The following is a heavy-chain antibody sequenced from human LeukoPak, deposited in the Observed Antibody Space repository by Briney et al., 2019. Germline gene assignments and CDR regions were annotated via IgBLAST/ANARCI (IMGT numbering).Heavy chain of an antibody. Sequence: SETLSLTCTVSGGSISSYYWSWIRQPPGKGLEWIGYIYYSGSTNYNPSLKSRVTISVDTSKNQFSLKLSSVTAADTAVYYCARGGRGVVVAATPLTNPFDYWGQGTLVTVSS. V-gene: IGHV4-59*01. J-gene: IGHJ4*02. CDR2: IYYSGST. D-gene: IGHD2-15*01. CDR1: GGSISSYY. CDR3: ARGGRGVVVAATPLTNPFDY.